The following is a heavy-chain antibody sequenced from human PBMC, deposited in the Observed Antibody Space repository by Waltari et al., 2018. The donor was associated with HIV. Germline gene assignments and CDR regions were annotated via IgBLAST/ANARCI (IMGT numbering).Heavy chain of an antibody. D-gene: IGHD1-1*01. CDR1: GVTFITYG. J-gene: IGHJ6*02. CDR2: LSGSGGST. Sequence: EVQLLESGGGLVQPGGSLRLSCVASGVTFITYGITWVRQAPGKGLEWVSGLSGSGGSTHYADSVKGRFTISRDNSKDTLYLQMNTLRAEDTAVYYCAIQHKPLHNYYYGMDVWGQGTTVTVSS. CDR3: AIQHKPLHNYYYGMDV. V-gene: IGHV3-23*01.